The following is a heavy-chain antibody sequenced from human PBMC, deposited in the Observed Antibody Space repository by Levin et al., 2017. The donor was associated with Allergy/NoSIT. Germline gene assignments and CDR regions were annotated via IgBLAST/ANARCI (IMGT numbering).Heavy chain of an antibody. Sequence: GGSLRLSCAASGFILNGYSMNWVRLAPGKGLEWVSSISGSSNYVYYADSVKGRFTISRDNAENSLFLQMNSLRAEDTALYFCARSGTAISDTYNWFDPWGQGTLVTVSS. CDR3: ARSGTAISDTYNWFDP. CDR2: ISGSSNYV. V-gene: IGHV3-21*01. CDR1: GFILNGYS. J-gene: IGHJ5*02. D-gene: IGHD5-18*01.